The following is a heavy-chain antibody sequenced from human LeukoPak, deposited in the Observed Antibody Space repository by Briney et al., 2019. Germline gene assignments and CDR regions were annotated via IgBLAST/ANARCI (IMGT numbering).Heavy chain of an antibody. CDR2: INPSGGRT. CDR3: ARGGHVRVYDNSYYGHY. D-gene: IGHD3-22*01. Sequence: ASVKVSCKASGYTFTSYGISWVRQAPGQGLEWMGIINPSGGRTNYAQKFQGRVTMTRDMSTSTVYMELSSLRSEDTAVYYCARGGHVRVYDNSYYGHYWGQGTLVTVSS. CDR1: GYTFTSYG. J-gene: IGHJ4*02. V-gene: IGHV1-46*01.